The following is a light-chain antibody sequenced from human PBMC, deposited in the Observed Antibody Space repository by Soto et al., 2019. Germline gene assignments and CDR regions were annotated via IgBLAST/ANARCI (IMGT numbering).Light chain of an antibody. CDR3: QQYSKWPLA. Sequence: EVVLTQSPATLSMSPGEGATLSCKASQSVDSRLAWYQHKPGQAPRLLIEGASSRGTDIPARFSGSGSGTEFTLTITSLQSEDFAVYYCQQYSKWPLAFGVGTRVEIK. CDR2: GAS. V-gene: IGKV3-15*01. J-gene: IGKJ4*01. CDR1: QSVDSR.